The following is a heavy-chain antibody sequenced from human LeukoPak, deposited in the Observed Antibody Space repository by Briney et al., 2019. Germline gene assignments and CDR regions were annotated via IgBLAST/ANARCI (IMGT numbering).Heavy chain of an antibody. D-gene: IGHD3-10*01. J-gene: IGHJ4*02. CDR1: GFTFSNYG. CDR3: TRDIKSVYFDY. CDR2: IFYDGSKM. Sequence: GSLRFSCAAAGFTFSNYGMHWVRQAPGKGLEWVAVIFYDGSKMYYGDSVKGRFTISRDNSKNMVYLQMNSLRAEDTAVYYCTRDIKSVYFDYWGQGTLVTVSS. V-gene: IGHV3-33*01.